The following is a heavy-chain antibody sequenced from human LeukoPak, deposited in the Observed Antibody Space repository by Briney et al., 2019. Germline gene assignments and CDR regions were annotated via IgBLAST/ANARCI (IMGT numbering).Heavy chain of an antibody. CDR1: GFTFSDHY. D-gene: IGHD6-19*01. Sequence: GGSLRLSCAASGFTFSDHYMDWVRQAPGKGLEWVSVIYSGGSTYYADSVKGRFTISRDNSKNTLYLQMNSLRAEDTAVYYCARDLRSSGWYGDYWGQGTLVTVSS. CDR2: IYSGGST. J-gene: IGHJ4*02. V-gene: IGHV3-66*01. CDR3: ARDLRSSGWYGDY.